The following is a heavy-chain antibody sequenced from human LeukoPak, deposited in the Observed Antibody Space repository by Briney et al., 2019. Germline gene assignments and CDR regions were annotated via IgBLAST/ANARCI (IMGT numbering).Heavy chain of an antibody. CDR3: ARDTSGRSGWHHFDN. V-gene: IGHV3-23*01. Sequence: GGSLRLSCAASGFTFSSYAMSWVRQAPGKGLEWVSTISHSGGGTYYADSVKGRFTISRDNSRNTLYLQMNSLRAEDTAVYYCARDTSGRSGWHHFDNWGQGALVTVSS. J-gene: IGHJ4*02. CDR2: ISHSGGGT. D-gene: IGHD6-19*01. CDR1: GFTFSSYA.